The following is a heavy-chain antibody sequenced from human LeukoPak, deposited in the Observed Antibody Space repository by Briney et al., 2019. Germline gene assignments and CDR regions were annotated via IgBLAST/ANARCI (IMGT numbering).Heavy chain of an antibody. CDR3: VRETATSYYDSAGYYRQTEVFDV. V-gene: IGHV4-61*01. D-gene: IGHD3-22*01. CDR1: GGSVNSDSFY. J-gene: IGHJ3*01. CDR2: VYYSGRA. Sequence: SETLSLTCSVSGGSVNSDSFYWTWIRQPPGKGLEWIGYVYYSGRANYNPTLKSRVTISVNTSKNQFSLRLNSVTAADTALYYCVRETATSYYDSAGYYRQTEVFDVWGQGTKVTVSS.